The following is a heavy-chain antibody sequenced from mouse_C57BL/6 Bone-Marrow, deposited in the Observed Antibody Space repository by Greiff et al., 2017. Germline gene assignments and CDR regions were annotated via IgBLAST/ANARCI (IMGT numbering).Heavy chain of an antibody. CDR1: GFTFSSYG. CDR3: ARNGFYVGNFYY. CDR2: ISSGGSYT. Sequence: VQLKESGGDLVKPGGSLKLSCAASGFTFSSYGMSWVRQTPDKRLEWVATISSGGSYTYYPDSVKGRFTISRNNAKNTLYLQMSSLKFEDTAMYYCARNGFYVGNFYYWGQGTTPLVSS. J-gene: IGHJ2*01. V-gene: IGHV5-6*01. D-gene: IGHD2-3*01.